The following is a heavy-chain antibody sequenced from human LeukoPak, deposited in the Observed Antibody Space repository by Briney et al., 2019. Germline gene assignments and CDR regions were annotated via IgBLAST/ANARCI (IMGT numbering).Heavy chain of an antibody. CDR1: GGSFSGYY. CDR3: ARVEQQLVGGEDY. J-gene: IGHJ4*02. Sequence: SETLSLTCAVYGGSFSGYYWSWIRQRPGKGLEWIGEINHSGSTNYNPSLKSRVTISVDTSKNQFSLKLSSVTAADTAVYYCARVEQQLVGGEDYWGQGTLVTVSS. V-gene: IGHV4-34*01. D-gene: IGHD6-13*01. CDR2: INHSGST.